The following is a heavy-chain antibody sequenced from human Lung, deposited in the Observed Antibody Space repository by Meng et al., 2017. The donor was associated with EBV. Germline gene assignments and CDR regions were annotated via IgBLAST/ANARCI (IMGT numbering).Heavy chain of an antibody. J-gene: IGHJ2*01. V-gene: IGHV4-31*03. CDR1: GGSISSGGYY. CDR3: ARGYYDSSGYGYWYFDL. D-gene: IGHD3-22*01. CDR2: IYYSGST. Sequence: VQLQGWGPGLVKPSQTLSLTCTVSGGSISSGGYYWSWILQHPGTGLEWTGYIYYSGSTYYNPSLKNRVTISVDTSKNQFSLKLSSVTAADTAVYYCARGYYDSSGYGYWYFDLWGRGTLVTVSS.